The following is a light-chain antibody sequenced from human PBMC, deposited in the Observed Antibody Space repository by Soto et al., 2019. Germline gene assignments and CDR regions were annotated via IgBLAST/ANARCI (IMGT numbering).Light chain of an antibody. CDR1: SSDIGSYNY. CDR2: DVS. Sequence: QSALTHPASVSGYPGQSITISCTGTSSDIGSYNYVSWYQQHPGKAPKLMIYDVSNRPSGVSDRFSGSKSDNTASLTISGLQAEDEADYYCSSYTSSSTLVFGGGTKLTVL. V-gene: IGLV2-14*01. CDR3: SSYTSSSTLV. J-gene: IGLJ2*01.